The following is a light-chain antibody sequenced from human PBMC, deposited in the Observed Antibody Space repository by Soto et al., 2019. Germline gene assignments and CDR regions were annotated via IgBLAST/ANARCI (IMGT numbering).Light chain of an antibody. CDR2: GAS. Sequence: EIVLTQSPDTLSLSPGERATLSRRASQSVSSNFLAWYQQKPGQAPRLLIYGASHRATGIPDRFSGSGSGTDFTLTISRLEPEDFAVYYCQQYGSIPRTFGQGTKVDIK. CDR1: QSVSSNF. J-gene: IGKJ1*01. V-gene: IGKV3-20*01. CDR3: QQYGSIPRT.